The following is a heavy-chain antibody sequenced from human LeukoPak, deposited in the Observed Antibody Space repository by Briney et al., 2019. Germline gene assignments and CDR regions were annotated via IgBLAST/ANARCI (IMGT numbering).Heavy chain of an antibody. CDR1: GGSISSSTYY. Sequence: PSETLSLTCTVSGGSISSSTYYWGWIRQPPGKGLEWIGSIYYSGSTYYNPSLKSRVTISVDTSKNQFSLKLSSVTAADTAVYYCARWGIFDYFDYWGQGTLVTVSS. CDR3: ARWGIFDYFDY. D-gene: IGHD3-3*01. V-gene: IGHV4-39*07. J-gene: IGHJ4*02. CDR2: IYYSGST.